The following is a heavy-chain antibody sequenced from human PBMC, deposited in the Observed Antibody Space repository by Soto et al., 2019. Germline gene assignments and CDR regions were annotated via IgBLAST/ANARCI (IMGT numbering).Heavy chain of an antibody. Sequence: SGPTLVNPTHTLTLTCTFSGFSLTSSGISVSWIRQSPGRALEWLALIDWSDDKFYSSSLKTRLTISRDTSKNQVVLTMTDMDPVDTATYYCARTHVAGAIPWYYFDFWGQGTLVTVSS. J-gene: IGHJ4*02. CDR2: IDWSDDK. D-gene: IGHD1-26*01. CDR3: ARTHVAGAIPWYYFDF. CDR1: GFSLTSSGIS. V-gene: IGHV2-70*01.